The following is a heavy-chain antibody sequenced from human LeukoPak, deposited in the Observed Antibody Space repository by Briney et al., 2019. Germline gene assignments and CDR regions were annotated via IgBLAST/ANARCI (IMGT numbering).Heavy chain of an antibody. V-gene: IGHV1-69*04. J-gene: IGHJ4*02. CDR2: IIPILGIA. D-gene: IGHD6-13*01. CDR3: ARASRSPSFDY. CDR1: GGTFSSYA. Sequence: ASVKVSCKASGGTFSSYAISWVRQAPGQGLEWMGRIIPILGIANYAQKFQGRVTITADKSTSTAYMELSSLRSEDTAVYYCARASRSPSFDYWGQGTLVTVSS.